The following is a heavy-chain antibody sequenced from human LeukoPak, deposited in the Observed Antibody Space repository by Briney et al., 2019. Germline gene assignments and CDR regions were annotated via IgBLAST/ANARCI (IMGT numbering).Heavy chain of an antibody. CDR1: GFTFSSYS. D-gene: IGHD6-13*01. J-gene: IGHJ4*02. Sequence: GGSLRLSCAASGFTFSSYSMNWVRQAPGKGLEWVSSISSSSSYIYYADSVKGRFTTSRDNAKNSLYLQMNSLRAEDTAVYYCARDVEQQPNDYWGQGTLVTVSS. CDR2: ISSSSSYI. V-gene: IGHV3-21*01. CDR3: ARDVEQQPNDY.